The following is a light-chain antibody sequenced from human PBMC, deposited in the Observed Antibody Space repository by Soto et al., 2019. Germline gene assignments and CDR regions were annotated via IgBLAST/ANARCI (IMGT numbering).Light chain of an antibody. J-gene: IGLJ3*02. CDR3: SSYTSRDTLV. CDR1: SSDVGGYDH. V-gene: IGLV2-14*03. Sequence: QSALTQPASVSGSPGQSITISCTGTSSDVGGYDHVSWYQQHPGKAPKLMIYDVSNRPSGVSNRSSGSKSGNTASLAVSGLQAEDEADYYCSSYTSRDTLVFGGGTKLTVL. CDR2: DVS.